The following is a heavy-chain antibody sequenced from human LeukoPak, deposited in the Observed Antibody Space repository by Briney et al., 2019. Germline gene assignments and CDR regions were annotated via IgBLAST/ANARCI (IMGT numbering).Heavy chain of an antibody. CDR2: INQSGST. J-gene: IGHJ1*01. V-gene: IGHV4-34*01. Sequence: PSETLSLTWAVYGGSFSGYYCSCIRQPPGKGLEWIGEINQSGSTSYNPSLKSRVTISVDMSKNQFSLKLSSMTAADMAVYYCITARDEYFQHWGQGTLVTVSS. D-gene: IGHD3-10*01. CDR1: GGSFSGYY. CDR3: ITARDEYFQH.